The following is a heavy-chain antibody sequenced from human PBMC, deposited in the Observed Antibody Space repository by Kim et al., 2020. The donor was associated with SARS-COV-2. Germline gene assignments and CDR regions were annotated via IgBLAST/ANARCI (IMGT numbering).Heavy chain of an antibody. CDR2: ISTSGGKT. D-gene: IGHD6-6*01. Sequence: GGSLRLSCAASGFTFSSYAMHWVRQAPGKGLEYVSGISTSGGKTYYANSVKGRFTMSRDNSKNTVYLQVGSLRDEDMAVYYCARGDSSSSGWYFDLWGRGALVPASS. CDR1: GFTFSSYA. V-gene: IGHV3-64*01. J-gene: IGHJ2*01. CDR3: ARGDSSSSGWYFDL.